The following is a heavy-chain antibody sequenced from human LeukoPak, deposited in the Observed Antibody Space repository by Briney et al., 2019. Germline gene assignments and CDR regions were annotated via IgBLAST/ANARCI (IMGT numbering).Heavy chain of an antibody. V-gene: IGHV4-39*01. CDR1: GGSISSSNYC. D-gene: IGHD3-16*02. CDR2: MYYSGNT. Sequence: SETLSLTCTVSGGSISSSNYCWGWIRQPPGKGLEWIVSMYYSGNTDYNPSLKSRVTISVDTSKNQFSLKVNSVTAADTAVYYCARTLGWASSRYPFDGWGQGTLVTVSS. J-gene: IGHJ4*02. CDR3: ARTLGWASSRYPFDG.